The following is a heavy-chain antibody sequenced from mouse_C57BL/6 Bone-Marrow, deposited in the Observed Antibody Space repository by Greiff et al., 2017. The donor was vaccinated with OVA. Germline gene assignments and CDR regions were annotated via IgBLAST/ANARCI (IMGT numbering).Heavy chain of an antibody. D-gene: IGHD1-1*01. J-gene: IGHJ2*01. Sequence: EVQLQQSGAELVKPGASVKLSCTASGFNITDYYMHWVKQRTEQGLEWIGRIDPEDGDTKYAPKFQGKATLTADTSSNTAYLQLSSLTSEDTAVYYCARGSSYFFDYWGQGTTLTVSS. V-gene: IGHV14-2*01. CDR1: GFNITDYY. CDR3: ARGSSYFFDY. CDR2: IDPEDGDT.